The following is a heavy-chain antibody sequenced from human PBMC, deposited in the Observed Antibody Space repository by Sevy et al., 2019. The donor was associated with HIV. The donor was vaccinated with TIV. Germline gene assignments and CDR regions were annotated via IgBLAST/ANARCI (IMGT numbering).Heavy chain of an antibody. V-gene: IGHV3-33*06. J-gene: IGHJ5*02. CDR1: GFTFSSYG. CDR2: IWYDGSNK. Sequence: GGSLRLSCAASGFTFSSYGMHWVRQAPGKGLEWVAVIWYDGSNKYYADSVKGRFTISRDNSKNTLYLQMNSLRAEDTAVYYCAKAYGIAAAGTGEWFDPWGQGTLVTVSS. D-gene: IGHD6-13*01. CDR3: AKAYGIAAAGTGEWFDP.